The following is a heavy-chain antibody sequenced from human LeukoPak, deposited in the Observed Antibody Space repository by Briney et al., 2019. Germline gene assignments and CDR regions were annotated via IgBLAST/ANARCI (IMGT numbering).Heavy chain of an antibody. CDR1: GVTISSYY. CDR2: IYTSGST. CDR3: ARIRPSWGDLY. Sequence: SETLSFTCTVSGVTISSYYWSWIRQPAGKGLEWIGRIYTSGSTNYNPSLKSRVTMSVDTSKNQFSLKLSSVTVADTAVYYCARIRPSWGDLYWGQGTLVTVSS. J-gene: IGHJ4*02. D-gene: IGHD2-21*02. V-gene: IGHV4-4*07.